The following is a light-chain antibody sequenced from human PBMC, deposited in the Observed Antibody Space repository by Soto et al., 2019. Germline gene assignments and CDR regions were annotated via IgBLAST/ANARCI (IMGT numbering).Light chain of an antibody. Sequence: EIVLPQSPATLSLSPGERATLSCRASQSVSSYLVWYQQKPGQAPRLLISDASNRATGIPARFSGSGSGTDFTLTISSLEPEDFAVYYCQQRSNWPLTFGGGTKVDIK. J-gene: IGKJ4*01. CDR1: QSVSSY. CDR3: QQRSNWPLT. CDR2: DAS. V-gene: IGKV3-11*01.